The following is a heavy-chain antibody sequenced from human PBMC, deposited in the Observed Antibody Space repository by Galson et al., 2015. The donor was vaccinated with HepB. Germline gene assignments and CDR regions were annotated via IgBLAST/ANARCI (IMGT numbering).Heavy chain of an antibody. V-gene: IGHV1-18*01. CDR1: GYTFTSYG. J-gene: IGHJ4*02. D-gene: IGHD2-15*01. CDR3: ARDYCSGGSCRPYYFDY. Sequence: SVKVSCKAYGYTFTSYGISWVRQAPGQGLEWMGWISAYNGNTNYAQKLQGRVTMTTDTSTSTAYMELRSLRSDDTAVYYCARDYCSGGSCRPYYFDYWGQGTLVTVSS. CDR2: ISAYNGNT.